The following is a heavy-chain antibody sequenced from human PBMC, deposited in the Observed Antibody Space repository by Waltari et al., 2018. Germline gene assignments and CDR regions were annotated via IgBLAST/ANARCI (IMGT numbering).Heavy chain of an antibody. Sequence: QLQLQESGPGLVKLSGTLSLICAVSGDSMCITFWWSWVSQRPGKGLEWIGKVHGSGKTTYHPSFASRVPMSLATATYLFALQVTSATAAHTALYYCARDRGRGLYLDTWSQGPLVTVSP. D-gene: IGHD2-15*01. CDR1: GDSMCITFW. CDR2: VHGSGKT. CDR3: ARDRGRGLYLDT. V-gene: IGHV4-4*02. J-gene: IGHJ4*02.